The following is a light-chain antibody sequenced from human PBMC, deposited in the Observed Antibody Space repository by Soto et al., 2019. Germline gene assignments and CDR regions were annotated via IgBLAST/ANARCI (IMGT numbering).Light chain of an antibody. CDR1: QSVSSW. V-gene: IGKV1-5*03. Sequence: DIQMTQTPATLSAFAGDRVTVTCRASQSVSSWVAWYQEKPGRGPKLLIYKASTLKSGVPSRFSGSGSGTEFTLTISSLQPDDFATYYCQHYNSYSEAFGQGTKVDIK. J-gene: IGKJ1*01. CDR2: KAS. CDR3: QHYNSYSEA.